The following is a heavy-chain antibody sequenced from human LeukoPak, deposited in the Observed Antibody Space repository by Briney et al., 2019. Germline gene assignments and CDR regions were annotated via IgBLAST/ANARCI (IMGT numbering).Heavy chain of an antibody. CDR2: IYYTGST. CDR1: GGSISSSRYY. CDR3: VSHDLIGITGGNFDY. Sequence: SETLSLTCTVSGGSISSSRYYWGYIRQPPGKGLEWLGSIYYTGSTNYNPSLKSRVTVSVDTSKNQFSLKLNSVTAADTAVYYCVSHDLIGITGGNFDYWGQGTLVSVSS. V-gene: IGHV4-39*01. D-gene: IGHD1-14*01. J-gene: IGHJ4*02.